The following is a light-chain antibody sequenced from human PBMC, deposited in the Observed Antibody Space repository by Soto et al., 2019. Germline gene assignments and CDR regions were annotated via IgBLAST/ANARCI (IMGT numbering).Light chain of an antibody. Sequence: EIVLTQSPGTLSLSPWERATLSCRASQSVSSSYLAWYQQKPGQAPRLLIYGASSRATGIPVRFSGSGSGTEFTLTISSLQSEDFAVYYRQQYNNWPLTFGQGTRLEIK. V-gene: IGKV3-15*01. CDR1: QSVSSSY. CDR2: GAS. J-gene: IGKJ5*01. CDR3: QQYNNWPLT.